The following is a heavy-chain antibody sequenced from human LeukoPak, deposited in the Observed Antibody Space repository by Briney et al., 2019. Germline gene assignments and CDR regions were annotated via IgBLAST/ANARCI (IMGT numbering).Heavy chain of an antibody. CDR1: GGSISSGDYY. J-gene: IGHJ5*02. Sequence: SETLSLTCTVSGGSISSGDYYWSWIRQHPGKGLEWIGYIYYSGSTYYNPSLKSRVTISVDTSKNQFSLKLSSVTAADTAVYYCARGIAGYCSGGSCYRWFDPWGQGTLVTVSS. CDR2: IYYSGST. V-gene: IGHV4-31*03. D-gene: IGHD2-15*01. CDR3: ARGIAGYCSGGSCYRWFDP.